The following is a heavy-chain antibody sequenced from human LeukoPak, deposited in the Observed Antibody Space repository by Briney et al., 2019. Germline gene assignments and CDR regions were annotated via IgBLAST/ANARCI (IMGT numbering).Heavy chain of an antibody. V-gene: IGHV3-21*01. D-gene: IGHD6-13*01. J-gene: IGHJ3*02. CDR2: ISSSSSYI. Sequence: GGSLTLSCAASGFTFSSYSMNWVRQAPGKGLEWVSSISSSSSYIYYADSVKGRFTVSRDNAKISLYLQMNSLRAEDTAVYYCASGVRYSSILDAFDIWGQGTMVTVSS. CDR3: ASGVRYSSILDAFDI. CDR1: GFTFSSYS.